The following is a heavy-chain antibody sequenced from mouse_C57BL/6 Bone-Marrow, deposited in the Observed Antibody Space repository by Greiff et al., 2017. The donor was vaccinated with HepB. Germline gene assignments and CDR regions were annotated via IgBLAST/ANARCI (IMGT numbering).Heavy chain of an antibody. CDR1: GYTFTSYW. J-gene: IGHJ2*01. CDR3: ARCYGSSYDLYYFDY. D-gene: IGHD1-1*01. Sequence: VKLQQPGAELVKPGASVKMSCKASGYTFTSYWITWVKQRPGQGLEWIGDIYPGSGSTNYNEKFKSKATLTVDTSSSTAYMQLSSLTSEDSAVYYCARCYGSSYDLYYFDYWGQGTTLTVSS. CDR2: IYPGSGST. V-gene: IGHV1-55*01.